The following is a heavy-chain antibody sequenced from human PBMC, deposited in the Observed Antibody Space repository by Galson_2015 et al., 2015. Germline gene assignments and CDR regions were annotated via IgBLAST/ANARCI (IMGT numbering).Heavy chain of an antibody. Sequence: CAISGDSVSSNTAGWNWIRQSPSRGLEWLGRTYYRSQWYNDYAESVKSRITINPDTSKNQFSLHLNSVTPEDTAVYYCARVAVTAFDFWGQGTVVTVSS. CDR3: ARVAVTAFDF. J-gene: IGHJ3*01. CDR1: GDSVSSNTAG. CDR2: TYYRSQWYN. V-gene: IGHV6-1*01. D-gene: IGHD6-19*01.